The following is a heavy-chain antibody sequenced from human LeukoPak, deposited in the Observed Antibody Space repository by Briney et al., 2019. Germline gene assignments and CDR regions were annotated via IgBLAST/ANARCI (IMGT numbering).Heavy chain of an antibody. J-gene: IGHJ3*02. Sequence: VASVKVSFTASGYTCTDYFMHWVRQAPGQGLEWMGWINPKSGGTNYVQRFQGRVTMTRDTSITTAYMELSRLRSDDTAVYYCTRAPLDGRIDGSQIWGQGTMVTVSS. CDR3: TRAPLDGRIDGSQI. D-gene: IGHD1-14*01. CDR1: GYTCTDYF. CDR2: INPKSGGT. V-gene: IGHV1-2*02.